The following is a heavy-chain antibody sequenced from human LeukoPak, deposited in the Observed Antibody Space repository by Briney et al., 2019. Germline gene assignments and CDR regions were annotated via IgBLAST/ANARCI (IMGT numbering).Heavy chain of an antibody. CDR1: RYTFTGYY. J-gene: IGHJ4*02. V-gene: IGHV1-2*02. CDR3: AREKKKNHYYDSSGYYCN. CDR2: INPNSGGT. D-gene: IGHD3-22*01. Sequence: ASVKVSCKPSRYTFTGYYMHCVRQAPRQRLEWMGWINPNSGGTNYAKKFQGRVTMTRDTSISTAYMELSRLRSDDTAVYYCAREKKKNHYYDSSGYYCNWGEGTLVTVSS.